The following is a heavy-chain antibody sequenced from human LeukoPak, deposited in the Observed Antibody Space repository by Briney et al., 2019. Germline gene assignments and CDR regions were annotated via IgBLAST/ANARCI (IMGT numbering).Heavy chain of an antibody. CDR2: INSDGSST. CDR1: GFTFSSYW. V-gene: IGHV3-74*01. J-gene: IGHJ4*02. CDR3: ARQPDSGYDYSDY. D-gene: IGHD5-12*01. Sequence: GGSLRLSCAASGFTFSSYWMHWVRQAPGKGLVWVSHINSDGSSTSYADSVKGRFTISRDNAKNTLYLQMNSLRAEDTAVYYCARQPDSGYDYSDYWGQGNLVTVSS.